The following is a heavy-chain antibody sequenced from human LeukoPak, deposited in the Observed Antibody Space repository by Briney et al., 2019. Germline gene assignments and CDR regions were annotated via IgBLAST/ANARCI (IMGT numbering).Heavy chain of an antibody. J-gene: IGHJ4*02. CDR2: IYPGDSDT. Sequence: GESLKISCKGSGYSFTNYWIGWVRQMPGKGLEWMGVIYPGDSDTRYSPSFQGQVTISADKSISTAYLQWSSLKASDTALYYCARPSSSWYDDFDYWGQGTLVTVSS. CDR1: GYSFTNYW. V-gene: IGHV5-51*01. D-gene: IGHD6-13*01. CDR3: ARPSSSWYDDFDY.